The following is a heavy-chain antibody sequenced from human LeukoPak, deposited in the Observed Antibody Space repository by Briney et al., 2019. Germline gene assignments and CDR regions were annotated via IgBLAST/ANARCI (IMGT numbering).Heavy chain of an antibody. D-gene: IGHD3-22*01. Sequence: PSETLSLTCTVSGGSISSYYWSWIRQPPGKGLEWIGYIYYSGSTNYNPSLKSRVTISVDTSKNQFSLKLSSVTAADTAVYYCATYGQYYYDSSGYHHPCDAFDIWGQGTMVTVSS. V-gene: IGHV4-59*08. CDR2: IYYSGST. J-gene: IGHJ3*02. CDR1: GGSISSYY. CDR3: ATYGQYYYDSSGYHHPCDAFDI.